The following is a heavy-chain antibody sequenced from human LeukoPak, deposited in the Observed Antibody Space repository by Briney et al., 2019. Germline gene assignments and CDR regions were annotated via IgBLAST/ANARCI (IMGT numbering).Heavy chain of an antibody. CDR1: GFTFSSYS. Sequence: KTGGSLRLSCAASGFTFSSYSMNWVRQAPGKGLEWVSSISSSSSYIYYADSVKGRFTISRDNAKNPLYLQMNSLRAEDTAVYYCARSGITMVRGAFMDVWGKGTTVTVSS. D-gene: IGHD3-10*01. J-gene: IGHJ6*03. CDR2: ISSSSSYI. V-gene: IGHV3-21*01. CDR3: ARSGITMVRGAFMDV.